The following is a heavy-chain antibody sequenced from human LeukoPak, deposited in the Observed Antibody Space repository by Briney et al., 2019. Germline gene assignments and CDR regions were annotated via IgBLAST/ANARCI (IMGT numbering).Heavy chain of an antibody. Sequence: GGSLRLSCAASGFTFSSYWMHWVRQAPGKGLVWVSRIDSDGTGTIYADSVRGRFTISRDNAKNTMYLQMNSLRAEDTAVYYCARGRMAVAGSYEYWGQGTLVTVSS. CDR3: ARGRMAVAGSYEY. J-gene: IGHJ4*02. CDR2: IDSDGTGT. D-gene: IGHD6-19*01. V-gene: IGHV3-74*01. CDR1: GFTFSSYW.